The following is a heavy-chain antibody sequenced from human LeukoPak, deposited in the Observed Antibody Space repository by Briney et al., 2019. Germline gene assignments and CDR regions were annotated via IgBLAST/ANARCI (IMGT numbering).Heavy chain of an antibody. CDR3: ARTAGGYEESGYMDV. V-gene: IGHV4-34*01. Sequence: SETLSLTCAVSGGSFSGYYWSWSRHTPGEGQEWIGEINHSGSTNYNPSLKSRVTISVDTSKIHISLKLSSVTAADTAVYYCARTAGGYEESGYMDVWGQGTTVTVSS. CDR2: INHSGST. CDR1: GGSFSGYY. D-gene: IGHD5-12*01. J-gene: IGHJ6*02.